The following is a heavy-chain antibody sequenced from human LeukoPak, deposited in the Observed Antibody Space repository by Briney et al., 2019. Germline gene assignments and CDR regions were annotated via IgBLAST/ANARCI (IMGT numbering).Heavy chain of an antibody. D-gene: IGHD1-26*01. Sequence: SETLSLACTVSGGSISSHYWSWIRQPPGKGLEWFGYTYYSGSTNYNPSLKSRVTISVDTSKNQLSLKLSSVTAADTAVYYCARGSTADVVDYWGQGTLVTVSS. CDR1: GGSISSHY. J-gene: IGHJ4*02. CDR2: TYYSGST. V-gene: IGHV4-59*11. CDR3: ARGSTADVVDY.